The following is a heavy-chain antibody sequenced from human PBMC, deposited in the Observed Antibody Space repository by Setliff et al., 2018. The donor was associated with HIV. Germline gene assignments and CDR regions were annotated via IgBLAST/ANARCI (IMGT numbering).Heavy chain of an antibody. V-gene: IGHV4-4*02. CDR3: AREGDGIDY. CDR2: ISYTGNA. CDR1: GGSISSRNW. J-gene: IGHJ4*02. Sequence: SETLSLTCAVSGGSISSRNWWSWVRQPPGKGLEWIGSISYTGNAYNTPSLKSRVTISVDASKNQISLKLTSVTAADTATYYCAREGDGIDYWGQGTLVTVSS. D-gene: IGHD2-21*02.